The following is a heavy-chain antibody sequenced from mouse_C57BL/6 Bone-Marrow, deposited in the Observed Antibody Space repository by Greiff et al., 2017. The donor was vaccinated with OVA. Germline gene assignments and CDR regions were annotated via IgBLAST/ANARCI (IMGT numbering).Heavy chain of an antibody. V-gene: IGHV5-4*03. Sequence: EVMLVESGGGLVKPGGSLKLSCAASGFTFSSYAMSWVRQTPEKRLEWVATISDGGSYTYYPDNVKGRFTISRDNAKNNLYLQMSHLKSEDTAMYYCASDLYWGQGTLVTVSA. CDR3: ASDLY. CDR1: GFTFSSYA. CDR2: ISDGGSYT. J-gene: IGHJ3*01.